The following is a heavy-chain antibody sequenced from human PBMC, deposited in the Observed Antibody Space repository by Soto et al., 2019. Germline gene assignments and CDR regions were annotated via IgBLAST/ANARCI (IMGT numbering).Heavy chain of an antibody. CDR1: GSTFGSNY. V-gene: IGHV3-53*01. CDR3: ARSTYYDILTGSYYYYAMDV. D-gene: IGHD3-9*01. Sequence: GGSLRLSCAASGSTFGSNYMSWVRQAPGEGLEWVSVIYSEGTPYYADSVKGRFTISRENSNNTLYLHMNNLRAEDTAVYYCARSTYYDILTGSYYYYAMDVWGQGTTVTVSS. CDR2: IYSEGTP. J-gene: IGHJ6*02.